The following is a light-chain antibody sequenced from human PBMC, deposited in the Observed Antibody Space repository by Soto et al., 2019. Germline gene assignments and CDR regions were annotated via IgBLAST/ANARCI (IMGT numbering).Light chain of an antibody. V-gene: IGKV3-20*01. CDR1: QFVSSNY. CDR3: QQYGSSPQIT. J-gene: IGKJ4*01. CDR2: GAS. Sequence: EIVLTQSPGTLSLSPGERATLSCRASQFVSSNYVAWYQQKHGQAPRLLIYGASSRATGIPDRFRGSGSGTDFTLTISRLEPEDFAVYYCQQYGSSPQITFGGGTKVEI.